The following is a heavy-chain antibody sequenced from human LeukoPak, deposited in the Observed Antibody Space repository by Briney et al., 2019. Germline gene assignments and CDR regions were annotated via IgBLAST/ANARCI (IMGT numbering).Heavy chain of an antibody. Sequence: GGSLRLSCAASGFTFTTYAMHWVRQAPGKGLEWLALISYDGTNKYYADSVKGRFTISRDNSKNTLYLQMNSLRAEDTAMYYCARSGYSSSWNRFDPWGQGTLVTVSP. V-gene: IGHV3-30*04. CDR2: ISYDGTNK. J-gene: IGHJ5*02. CDR3: ARSGYSSSWNRFDP. D-gene: IGHD6-13*01. CDR1: GFTFTTYA.